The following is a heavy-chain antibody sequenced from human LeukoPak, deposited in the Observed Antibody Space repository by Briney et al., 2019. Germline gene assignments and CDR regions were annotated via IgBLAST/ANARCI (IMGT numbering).Heavy chain of an antibody. V-gene: IGHV3-48*03. Sequence: PGGSLRLSCAASGFTFSSYEMNWVRQAPGKGLEWVSYISSSGSTIYYADSVKGRFTISRDNAKNSLYLQMNSLRAEDTAVYYCARGVWDIAAAGTVWFDPWGQGTLVTVSS. CDR2: ISSSGSTI. D-gene: IGHD6-13*01. CDR3: ARGVWDIAAAGTVWFDP. J-gene: IGHJ5*02. CDR1: GFTFSSYE.